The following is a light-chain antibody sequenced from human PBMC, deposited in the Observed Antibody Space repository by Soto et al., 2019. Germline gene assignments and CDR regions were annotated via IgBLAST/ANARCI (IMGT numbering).Light chain of an antibody. CDR1: QSVRSD. CDR3: QQQNNWPRT. V-gene: IGKV3-15*01. Sequence: EIEMTQSPATLSVSPGDRATLTCRASQSVRSDLAWYQQKPGKAPRLLIYGASSRATGIPPRFSGSGSGTEVTLTISSLLSEDFAVYYCQQQNNWPRTFGQGTKVEIK. J-gene: IGKJ1*01. CDR2: GAS.